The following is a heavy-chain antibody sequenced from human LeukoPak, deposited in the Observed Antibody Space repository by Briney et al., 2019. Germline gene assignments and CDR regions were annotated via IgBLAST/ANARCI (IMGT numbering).Heavy chain of an antibody. D-gene: IGHD5-12*01. V-gene: IGHV3-23*01. CDR2: ISGSGGNT. CDR1: GFTFSSYA. J-gene: IGHJ6*03. CDR3: ANLVATSYYYMDV. Sequence: GGSLGLSCAASGFTFSSYAMSWVRQAPGKGLEWVSAISGSGGNTYYADSVKGRFTISRDNSKNTLYLQMNSLRAEDTAVYYCANLVATSYYYMDVWGKGTTVTVSS.